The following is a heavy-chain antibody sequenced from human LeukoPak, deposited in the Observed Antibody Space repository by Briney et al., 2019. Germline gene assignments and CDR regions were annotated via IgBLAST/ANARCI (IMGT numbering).Heavy chain of an antibody. Sequence: SGTLSLTCTVFDDSLNNYYWNWIRQPPGKGLEWIGYIYYSGHTNYNPSLNSRVAISIDTSKNQFSLKLNSLTAADTAVYYCARATWNGYMFDYWGQGSLVTVTS. CDR1: DDSLNNYY. J-gene: IGHJ4*02. V-gene: IGHV4-59*01. D-gene: IGHD5-24*01. CDR2: IYYSGHT. CDR3: ARATWNGYMFDY.